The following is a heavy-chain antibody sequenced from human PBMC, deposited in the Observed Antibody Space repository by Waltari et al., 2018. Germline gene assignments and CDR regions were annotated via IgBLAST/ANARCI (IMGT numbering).Heavy chain of an antibody. J-gene: IGHJ5*02. D-gene: IGHD2-21*01. CDR3: AREPAWGEKNWFDP. V-gene: IGHV3-48*03. CDR1: GFTFSSYE. Sequence: EVQLVESGGGLVQPGGSLRLSCAASGFTFSSYEMNWVRQAPGKGLEWVSYISSSGSTIYYADSVKGRFTISRDNAKNSLYLQMNSLRAEDTAVYYCAREPAWGEKNWFDPWGQGTLVTVSS. CDR2: ISSSGSTI.